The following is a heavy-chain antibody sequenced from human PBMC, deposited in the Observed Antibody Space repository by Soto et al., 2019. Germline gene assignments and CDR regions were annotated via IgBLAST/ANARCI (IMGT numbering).Heavy chain of an antibody. CDR3: AKNCDIAAAGSYYYYYGMDV. Sequence: PGGSLRLSCAASGFTFSSYGMHWVRQAPGKGLEWGAVISYDGSNKYYADSVKGRFTISRDNSKNTLYLQMNSLRAEDTAVYYCAKNCDIAAAGSYYYYYGMDVWGQGTTVTVSS. CDR2: ISYDGSNK. J-gene: IGHJ6*02. D-gene: IGHD6-13*01. CDR1: GFTFSSYG. V-gene: IGHV3-30*18.